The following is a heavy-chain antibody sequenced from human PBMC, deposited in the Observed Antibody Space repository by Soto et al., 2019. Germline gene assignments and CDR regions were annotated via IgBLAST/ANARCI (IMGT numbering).Heavy chain of an antibody. CDR2: ISSGGNT. CDR1: GFSFSRNA. V-gene: IGHV3-23*01. J-gene: IGHJ6*04. D-gene: IGHD2-15*01. Sequence: QLLESGGGLVQPGGSLRLSCAASGFSFSRNAMSWVRLAPCTGLECVSSISSGGNTYYADSFKGRFTISRDNSKNTQSLQITSPGAEDTAVYYCAKLGYCTGGTCYLDYYYGVDVWGKGTTVTVS. CDR3: AKLGYCTGGTCYLDYYYGVDV.